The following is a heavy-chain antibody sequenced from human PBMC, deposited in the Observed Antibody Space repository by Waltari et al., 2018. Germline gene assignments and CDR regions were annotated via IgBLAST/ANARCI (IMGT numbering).Heavy chain of an antibody. Sequence: QVRLQEWGAGTLKPSQTLSLTCAVYGGSFSGYPWTWIRQPPGKGLEWLGEINQGGVTNYNPSLSSRLTILIDTSKKQCSLRLSSVTAADTAVYYCARGGVPDAYGSGSYYRNWFDPWGQGTLATVSS. CDR2: INQGGVT. J-gene: IGHJ5*02. CDR3: ARGGVPDAYGSGSYYRNWFDP. V-gene: IGHV4-34*01. D-gene: IGHD3-10*01. CDR1: GGSFSGYP.